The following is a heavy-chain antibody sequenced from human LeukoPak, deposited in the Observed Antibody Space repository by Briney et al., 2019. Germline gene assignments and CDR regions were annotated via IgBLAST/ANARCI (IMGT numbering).Heavy chain of an antibody. Sequence: ASVKVSCKTSGYTFTTYDINWVRRAPGQGLEWMGRISAYNGYTNYGQKFQGRVTMTTDTSTNTAYMELRSLRSDDTAVYYCARVGTGTRSFDSWGQGTLVTVSS. CDR2: ISAYNGYT. CDR1: GYTFTTYD. V-gene: IGHV1-18*01. CDR3: ARVGTGTRSFDS. J-gene: IGHJ4*02. D-gene: IGHD1/OR15-1a*01.